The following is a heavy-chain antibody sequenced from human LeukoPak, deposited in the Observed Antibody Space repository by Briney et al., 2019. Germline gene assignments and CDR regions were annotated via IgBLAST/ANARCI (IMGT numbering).Heavy chain of an antibody. Sequence: GESLRLSCAASGFTVSSNYMNWVRQAPGKGLEWVSLINSGGGTHYADSVKGRFTISRDNSKNTLYLQMNSLRAEDTAVYYCARDIGWFGHYDYWGQGTLVTVSS. CDR2: INSGGGT. J-gene: IGHJ4*02. CDR3: ARDIGWFGHYDY. CDR1: GFTVSSNY. D-gene: IGHD6-19*01. V-gene: IGHV3-66*01.